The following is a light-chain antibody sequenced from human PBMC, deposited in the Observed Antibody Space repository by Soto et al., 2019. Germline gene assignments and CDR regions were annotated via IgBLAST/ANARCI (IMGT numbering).Light chain of an antibody. CDR3: QQYGGPPWT. V-gene: IGKV3-20*01. CDR1: QSVSSSW. J-gene: IGKJ1*01. CDR2: GAS. Sequence: EIVLTQSPGTLSLSPGERATLSCRASQSVSSSWLAWYQQTPGQAPRLLIYGASSRATGVPDRFSGSGSGTDFTLTITRLEPEDSAVFYCQQYGGPPWTFGQGTKVEIK.